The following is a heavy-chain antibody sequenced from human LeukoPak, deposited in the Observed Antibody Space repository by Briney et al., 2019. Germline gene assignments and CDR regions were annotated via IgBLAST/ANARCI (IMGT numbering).Heavy chain of an antibody. CDR1: GGSISSYH. D-gene: IGHD3-10*01. CDR3: ASSFFPYGSGGYFDY. Sequence: SETLSLTCSVSGGSISSYHWSWIRQPPGKGLEGIGYIYYSGSTNYNPSLKSRVTISVDTSKNQFSLKLSSVAAADTAVYYGASSFFPYGSGGYFDYWGQGTLVTVSS. J-gene: IGHJ4*02. V-gene: IGHV4-59*01. CDR2: IYYSGST.